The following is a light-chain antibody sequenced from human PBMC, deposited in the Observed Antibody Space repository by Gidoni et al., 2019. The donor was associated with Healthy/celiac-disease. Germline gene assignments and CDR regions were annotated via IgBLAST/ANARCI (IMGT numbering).Light chain of an antibody. J-gene: IGKJ4*01. CDR3: QQSYSTPPLT. CDR2: AAS. Sequence: DIQMTQSPSSLSASVGDRVTITCRAGQSISSYLNWYQQKPAKAPKLLIYAASSLQSGVPSRFSGSGSGTDFTLTISSLQPEDFATYYCQQSYSTPPLTFGGGTKVEIK. V-gene: IGKV1-39*01. CDR1: QSISSY.